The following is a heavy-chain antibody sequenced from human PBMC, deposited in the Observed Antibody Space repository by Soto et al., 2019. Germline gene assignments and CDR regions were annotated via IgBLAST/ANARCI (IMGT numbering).Heavy chain of an antibody. J-gene: IGHJ6*02. V-gene: IGHV1-8*01. CDR1: GYTFTSYD. D-gene: IGHD6-13*01. Sequence: ASVKVSCKASGYTFTSYDINWGRQATGQGLEWMGWMNPNSGNTGYAQKFQGRVTMTRNTSISTAYMELSSLRSEDTAVYYCARGRWEQQLFNYYGMDVWGQGTTVTVSS. CDR3: ARGRWEQQLFNYYGMDV. CDR2: MNPNSGNT.